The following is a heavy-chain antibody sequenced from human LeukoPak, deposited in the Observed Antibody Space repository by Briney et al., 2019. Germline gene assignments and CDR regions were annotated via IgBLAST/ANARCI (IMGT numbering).Heavy chain of an antibody. CDR3: ARAPLPSDTGFDY. J-gene: IGHJ4*02. Sequence: SVKVSCKASGGTFSSYAISWVRQAPGQGLEWMGGIIPIFGTANYAQKFQGRVTITADESTSTAYTELSSLGSEDTAVYYCARAPLPSDTGFDYWGQGTLVTVSS. CDR2: IIPIFGTA. CDR1: GGTFSSYA. D-gene: IGHD1-14*01. V-gene: IGHV1-69*13.